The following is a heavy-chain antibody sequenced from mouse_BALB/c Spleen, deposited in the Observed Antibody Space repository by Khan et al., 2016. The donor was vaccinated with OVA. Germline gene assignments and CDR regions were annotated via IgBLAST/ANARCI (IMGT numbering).Heavy chain of an antibody. V-gene: IGHV1-4*01. CDR1: GYTFTSYT. J-gene: IGHJ2*01. Sequence: QVQLKQSGAELVRPGASVKMSCKASGYTFTSYTMHWVKQRPGQGLEWIGYIITSCGYTKYNQKFKDKATLTADKSYSTPYMQMSSLTSEDSAVYYCTSIHEIWGQGTTLTVSS. CDR3: TSIHEI. CDR2: IITSCGYT.